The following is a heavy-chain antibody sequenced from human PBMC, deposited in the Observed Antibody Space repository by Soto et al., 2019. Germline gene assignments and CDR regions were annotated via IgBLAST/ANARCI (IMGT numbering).Heavy chain of an antibody. CDR2: IKSKSYGEAT. V-gene: IGHV3-15*01. J-gene: IGHJ4*02. D-gene: IGHD1-26*01. CDR1: GFTFSNAL. Sequence: EVQLVESGGGLVKPGGSLRLSCAASGFTFSNALMSWVRQAPGTGLEWVCSIKSKSYGEATDYAAPVTGRCTISRDDSKNTLYLQMNSPKPDDSAVYSCTTGGLYSGVVDYWGQGALV. CDR3: TTGGLYSGVVDY.